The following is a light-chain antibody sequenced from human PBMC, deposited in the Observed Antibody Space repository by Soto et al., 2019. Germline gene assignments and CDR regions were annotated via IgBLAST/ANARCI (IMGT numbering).Light chain of an antibody. CDR2: RNN. Sequence: QSVLTQPPSASGTPGQRVTISCSGSSSNIGSNYVYWYQQLPGTAPKLLIHRNNQRPSGVPDRFSGSKSGTLASLAISGLRSQDEADYYCAAWDDSLSGLWVFGGGTKVTVL. CDR1: SSNIGSNY. J-gene: IGLJ3*02. CDR3: AAWDDSLSGLWV. V-gene: IGLV1-47*01.